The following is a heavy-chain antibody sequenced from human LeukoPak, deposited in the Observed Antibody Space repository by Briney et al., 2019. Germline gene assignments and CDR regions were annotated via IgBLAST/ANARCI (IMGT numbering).Heavy chain of an antibody. CDR3: ARDRQTRSGYGPFDY. CDR1: GFTFSSYG. J-gene: IGHJ4*02. V-gene: IGHV3-33*01. D-gene: IGHD5-12*01. Sequence: GGSLRLSCAASGFTFSSYGMHWVRQAPGKGLGWVAVIWYDGSNKYYADSVKGRFTISRDNSKNTLYLQMNSLRAEDTAVYYCARDRQTRSGYGPFDYWGQGTLVTVSS. CDR2: IWYDGSNK.